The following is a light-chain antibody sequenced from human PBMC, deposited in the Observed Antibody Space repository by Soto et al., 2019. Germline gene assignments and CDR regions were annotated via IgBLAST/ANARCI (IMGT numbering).Light chain of an antibody. CDR1: SSDVGSYKL. CDR3: CSYAGSNTPYV. CDR2: EVS. Sequence: QSALTQPASVSGSPGQSITISCTGTSSDVGSYKLVSWYQQHPGKAPKLIIYEVSKRPSGVSNRFSGSKSGNTASLTISGPQAEDEAHYSCCSYAGSNTPYVFGTGTKVTVL. J-gene: IGLJ1*01. V-gene: IGLV2-23*02.